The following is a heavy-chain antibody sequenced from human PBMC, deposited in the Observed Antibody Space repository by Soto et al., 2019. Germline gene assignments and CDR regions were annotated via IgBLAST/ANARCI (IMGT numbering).Heavy chain of an antibody. CDR3: AKEELERQGSGFDY. CDR1: GFTFSSYA. CDR2: ISGSGRST. Sequence: EVQLLESGGGLVQPGGSLRLSCAASGFTFSSYAMSWVRQAPGKGLEWVSAISGSGRSTYYADSVKGRFTISRDNAKNTLYLQMNSVRAEDTAVYYCAKEELERQGSGFDYWGQGTLVTVSS. D-gene: IGHD1-1*01. V-gene: IGHV3-23*01. J-gene: IGHJ4*02.